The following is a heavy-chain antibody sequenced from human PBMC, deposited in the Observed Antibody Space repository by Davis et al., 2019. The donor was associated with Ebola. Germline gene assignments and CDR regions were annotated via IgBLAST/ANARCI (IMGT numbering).Heavy chain of an antibody. CDR3: ARARDHNPKSNGMDV. J-gene: IGHJ6*02. D-gene: IGHD1-14*01. Sequence: PGGSLRLSCAASGFTFSDHYMEWVRQAPGKGLEWVGRSENKGKSYRPEYAASVKGRFTISRDESKNSLYLQMNSLKIEDTAIYYCARARDHNPKSNGMDVWGHGTSVIVSS. CDR2: SENKGKSYRP. CDR1: GFTFSDHY. V-gene: IGHV3-72*01.